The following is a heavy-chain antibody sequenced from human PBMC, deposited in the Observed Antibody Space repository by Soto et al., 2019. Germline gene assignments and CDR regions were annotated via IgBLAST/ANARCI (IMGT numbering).Heavy chain of an antibody. J-gene: IGHJ6*02. CDR3: ARAHYGDFGYGMDV. CDR1: GGSISSGGYS. Sequence: QLQLQESGSGLVKPSQTLSLTCAVSGGSISSGGYSWSWIRQPPGKGLEWIGYIYDSGFTSYNPSLKSRVTISVDRSKNQFSLKLSSVTAADTAVYYCARAHYGDFGYGMDVWGQGTTVTVSS. V-gene: IGHV4-30-2*01. CDR2: IYDSGFT. D-gene: IGHD4-17*01.